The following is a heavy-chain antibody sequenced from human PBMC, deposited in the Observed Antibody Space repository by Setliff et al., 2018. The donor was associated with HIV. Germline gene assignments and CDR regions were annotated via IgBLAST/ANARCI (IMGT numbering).Heavy chain of an antibody. CDR2: ISSSSSYI. Sequence: SGGSLRLSCAASGFTFSSYSMNWVRQAPGKGLEWVSSISSSSSYIDYADSLKGRFTISRDNARKSLYLQLNSLRAEDTAVYYCVRDKIGYFDFWGLGTLVTV. D-gene: IGHD3-22*01. CDR3: VRDKIGYFDF. V-gene: IGHV3-21*04. CDR1: GFTFSSYS. J-gene: IGHJ4*02.